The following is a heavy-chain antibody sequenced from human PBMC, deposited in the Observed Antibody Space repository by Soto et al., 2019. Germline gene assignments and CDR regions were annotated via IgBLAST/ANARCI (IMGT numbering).Heavy chain of an antibody. CDR3: ARGGGWVGEASFDS. J-gene: IGHJ4*02. V-gene: IGHV1-3*01. Sequence: QVQLQQSGAEVKKPGASVTISCKTSGYTFTSYTLHWVRQAPGQGLEWMGWINAGNGREKYSQRFQDRVSLSTDNPAPPAYRELRTLRSENTAIYFWARGGGWVGEASFDSWGQGTLVTVSS. CDR2: INAGNGRE. D-gene: IGHD3-16*01. CDR1: GYTFTSYT.